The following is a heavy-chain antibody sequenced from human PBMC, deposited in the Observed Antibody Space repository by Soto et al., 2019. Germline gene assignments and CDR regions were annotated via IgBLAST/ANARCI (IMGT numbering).Heavy chain of an antibody. D-gene: IGHD1-26*01. Sequence: SQTLSLTCAISGDSVSSNSAAWNWIRQSPSRGLEWLGRTYYRSKWYNDYAVSVKSRITINKDTSKNQFSMKLNSVTPEDTAVHYCAREVGCLQFHYGIDVWGQGTTVTVS. J-gene: IGHJ6*02. V-gene: IGHV6-1*01. CDR3: AREVGCLQFHYGIDV. CDR1: GDSVSSNSAA. CDR2: TYYRSKWYN.